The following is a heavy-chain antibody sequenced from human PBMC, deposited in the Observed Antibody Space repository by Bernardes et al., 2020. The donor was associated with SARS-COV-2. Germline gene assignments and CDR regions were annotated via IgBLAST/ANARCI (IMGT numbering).Heavy chain of an antibody. V-gene: IGHV1-8*02. CDR2: MNPHSGNT. Sequence: ASVKVSCMASGYTFTTYEVNWARQAPGQGPEWMGWMNPHSGNTGYAQKFRGRVTMTRDTSINTAYMELSSLRSDDTAVYYCARGRPSWGYIDSFDLWGQGRVVTVSS. CDR1: GYTFTTYE. CDR3: ARGRPSWGYIDSFDL. J-gene: IGHJ3*01. D-gene: IGHD5-18*01.